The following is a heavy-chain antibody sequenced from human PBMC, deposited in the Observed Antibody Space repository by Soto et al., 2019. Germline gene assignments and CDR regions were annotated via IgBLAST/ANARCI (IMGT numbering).Heavy chain of an antibody. D-gene: IGHD3-3*01. CDR1: GFTFSGYG. Sequence: QVQLVESGGGVVQPGTSLRLSCAASGFTFSGYGVHWVRQAPGKGLEWVATISYDETATYYSDSVKGRFTISRDNSKNTLFLQMNSLATEDTALYFCAKSDKGVFGVVMSPALDPFDVWGQGTLVAVSS. CDR2: ISYDETAT. CDR3: AKSDKGVFGVVMSPALDPFDV. J-gene: IGHJ3*01. V-gene: IGHV3-30*18.